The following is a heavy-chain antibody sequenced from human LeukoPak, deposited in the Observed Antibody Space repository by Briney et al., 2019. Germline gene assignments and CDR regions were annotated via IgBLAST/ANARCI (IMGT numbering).Heavy chain of an antibody. D-gene: IGHD4-17*01. CDR2: INPSGGST. Sequence: GASVKVSCKASGYTFTSYGISWVRQAPGQGLEWMGIINPSGGSTSYAQKFQGRVTMTRDTSTSTVYMELSSLRSEDTAVYYCATSLGRTTAEYYYYYGMDVWGQGTTVTVSS. J-gene: IGHJ6*02. CDR1: GYTFTSYG. V-gene: IGHV1-46*01. CDR3: ATSLGRTTAEYYYYYGMDV.